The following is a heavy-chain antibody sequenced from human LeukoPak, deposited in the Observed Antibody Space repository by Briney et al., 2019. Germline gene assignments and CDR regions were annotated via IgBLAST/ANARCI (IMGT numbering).Heavy chain of an antibody. CDR1: GYTFTTYD. Sequence: ASVKVSCKASGYTFTTYDINWVRQTTGHGLEWMGWINAGNGNTKYSQKFQGRVTITRDTSASTAYMELSSLRSEDTAVYYCARSRRIEYSSSSHWFDPWGQGTLVTVSS. J-gene: IGHJ5*02. CDR2: INAGNGNT. CDR3: ARSRRIEYSSSSHWFDP. V-gene: IGHV1-3*01. D-gene: IGHD6-6*01.